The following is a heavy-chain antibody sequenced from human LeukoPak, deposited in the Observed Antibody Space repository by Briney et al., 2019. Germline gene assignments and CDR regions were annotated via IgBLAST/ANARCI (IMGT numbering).Heavy chain of an antibody. CDR1: GFTFSSFG. Sequence: GGSLRLSCAASGFTFSSFGMHWVRQAPGRGLEWVALIWYDGSNKYYADSVKGRFTISRDNSKNTLYLQMNSLRAEDTAVYYCAIAGGAQGGDGGANYFYYYMDVWGTGTTVTVSS. CDR2: IWYDGSNK. V-gene: IGHV3-33*01. D-gene: IGHD2-21*01. CDR3: AIAGGAQGGDGGANYFYYYMDV. J-gene: IGHJ6*03.